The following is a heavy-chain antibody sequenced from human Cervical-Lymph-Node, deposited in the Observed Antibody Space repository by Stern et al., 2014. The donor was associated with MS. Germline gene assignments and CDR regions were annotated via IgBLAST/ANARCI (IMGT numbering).Heavy chain of an antibody. Sequence: EVQLVGSGGTLVQPGGSLRLSCAASGFTFISYGMSWVRQAPGKVLEWVAAITDRAVGTSYADSVKGRFTISRDNTNNALYLQMNSLRVEDTAIYYCAKGHYSTAHFDSWGQGTLVTVSS. V-gene: IGHV3-23*04. D-gene: IGHD2-15*01. J-gene: IGHJ4*02. CDR3: AKGHYSTAHFDS. CDR1: GFTFISYG. CDR2: ITDRAVGT.